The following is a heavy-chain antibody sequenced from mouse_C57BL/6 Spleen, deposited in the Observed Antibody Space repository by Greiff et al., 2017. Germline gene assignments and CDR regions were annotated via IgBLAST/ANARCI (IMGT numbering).Heavy chain of an antibody. CDR2: INPSTGGT. V-gene: IGHV1-42*01. Sequence: VQLQQSGPELVKPGASVKISCKASGYSFTGYYMNWVKQSPEKSLEWIGEINPSTGGTTYNQKFKAKATLTVDKSSSTAYMQLKSLTSEDSAVYYCANYGYPYAMDYWGQGTSGTVSS. CDR3: ANYGYPYAMDY. J-gene: IGHJ4*01. CDR1: GYSFTGYY. D-gene: IGHD2-2*01.